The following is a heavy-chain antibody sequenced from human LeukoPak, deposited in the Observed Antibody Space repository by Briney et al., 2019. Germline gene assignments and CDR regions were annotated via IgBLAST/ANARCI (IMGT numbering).Heavy chain of an antibody. CDR2: INHSGST. V-gene: IGHV4-34*01. CDR1: GGSFSGYY. Sequence: SETLSLTCAVYGGSFSGYYWSWIRQPPGKGLEWIGEINHSGSTNYNPSLKSRGTISVDTSKNQFSLKLSSVTAADTAVYYCARVSRQYTATYYFDYWGQGTLVTVSS. J-gene: IGHJ4*02. CDR3: ARVSRQYTATYYFDY. D-gene: IGHD5-18*01.